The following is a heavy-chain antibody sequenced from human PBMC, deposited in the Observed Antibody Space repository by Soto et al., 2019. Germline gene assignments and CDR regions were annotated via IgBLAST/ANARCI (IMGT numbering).Heavy chain of an antibody. CDR3: AVGWRFGEFNYYYYGMDV. Sequence: GGSLRLSCAASGFTFSSYGMHWVRQAPGKGLEWVAVIWYDGSNKYYADSVKGRFTISRDNSKNTLYLQMNSLRAEDTAVYYCAVGWRFGEFNYYYYGMDVWGQGTTVTVSS. D-gene: IGHD3-10*01. V-gene: IGHV3-33*01. CDR1: GFTFSSYG. CDR2: IWYDGSNK. J-gene: IGHJ6*02.